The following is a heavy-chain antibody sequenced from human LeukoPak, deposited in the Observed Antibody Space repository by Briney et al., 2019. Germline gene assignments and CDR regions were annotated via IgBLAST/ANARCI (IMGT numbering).Heavy chain of an antibody. V-gene: IGHV3-48*03. J-gene: IGHJ4*02. Sequence: GGSLRLSCAASGFTFSSYEINWVRQAPGKGLEWVSYISSSGSPMYYADSVKGRFTISRDNAKNSLFLQLNSLRAEDTAVYYCATARDDSNSLDNWGQGTLVTVSP. CDR3: ATARDDSNSLDN. CDR2: ISSSGSPM. CDR1: GFTFSSYE. D-gene: IGHD6-13*01.